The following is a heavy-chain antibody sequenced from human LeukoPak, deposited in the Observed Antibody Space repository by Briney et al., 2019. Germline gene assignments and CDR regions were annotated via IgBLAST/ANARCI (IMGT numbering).Heavy chain of an antibody. Sequence: SSETLSLTCTASGGPISTSAYYWVWVRQSPGKGLEWIGSIYNDGDTYYNPSFESRVTIAIETSKNQFSLRLTSVTAADTAVYYCTSRGFRLPLDAFDVWGQGTRVAVSS. CDR3: TSRGFRLPLDAFDV. J-gene: IGHJ3*01. V-gene: IGHV4-39*01. CDR1: GGPISTSAYY. CDR2: IYNDGDT.